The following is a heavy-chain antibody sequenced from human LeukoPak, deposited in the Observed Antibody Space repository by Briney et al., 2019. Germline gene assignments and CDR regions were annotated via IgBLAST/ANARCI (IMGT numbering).Heavy chain of an antibody. CDR1: GYTFTNYG. Sequence: ASVKVSCKASGYTFTNYGISWVRQAPGQGLECMGWISAYNGNTKYVQKFQGRVTMTTDTSTSTAYMELRSLRSDDTAVYYCARDLTHRRNYDNSGYQIVSALWGQGTLVTVSS. V-gene: IGHV1-18*01. CDR3: ARDLTHRRNYDNSGYQIVSAL. CDR2: ISAYNGNT. D-gene: IGHD3-22*01. J-gene: IGHJ4*02.